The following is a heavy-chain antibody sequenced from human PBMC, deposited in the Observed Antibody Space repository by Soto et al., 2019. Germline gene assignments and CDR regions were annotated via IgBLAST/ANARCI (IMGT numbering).Heavy chain of an antibody. CDR3: AKKGSPSGDHTNWYFDL. J-gene: IGHJ2*01. D-gene: IGHD7-27*01. Sequence: PGGSLRLSCAASGFTVSSNYMGWVRQGPGKGLEWISTIVGNGGSAYYADSVKGRFTISRDNSQNTLSLQMDSLSADDTAVYFCAKKGSPSGDHTNWYFDLWGRGTLVTVS. V-gene: IGHV3-23*01. CDR2: IVGNGGSA. CDR1: GFTVSSNY.